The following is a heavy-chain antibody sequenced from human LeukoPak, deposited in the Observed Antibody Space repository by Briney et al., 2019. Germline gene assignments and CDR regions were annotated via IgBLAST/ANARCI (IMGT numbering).Heavy chain of an antibody. CDR1: GYTFTGYY. J-gene: IGHJ6*02. D-gene: IGHD5-12*01. Sequence: VASVKVSCKASGYTFTGYYMHWVRQAPGQGLEWMGWINPNSGGTNYAQKFQGRVTMTRDTSISTAYMELSRLRSDDTAVYYCASVPSGYVYYGMDVWGQGTTVTVSS. CDR3: ASVPSGYVYYGMDV. V-gene: IGHV1-2*02. CDR2: INPNSGGT.